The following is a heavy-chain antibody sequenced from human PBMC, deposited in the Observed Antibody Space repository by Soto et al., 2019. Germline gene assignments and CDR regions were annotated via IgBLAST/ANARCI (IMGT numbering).Heavy chain of an antibody. J-gene: IGHJ3*01. V-gene: IGHV1-46*01. Sequence: ASVKVSCKASGYTYYIHWVRQAPGQGLDWMGIINPSGGGINYAQKFQGRVTMTRDTSTSTVYMELSSLISEDTAVYFCARLDPSGAFDLWGQGTMVTVSS. CDR1: GYTYY. CDR2: INPSGGGI. CDR3: ARLDPSGAFDL.